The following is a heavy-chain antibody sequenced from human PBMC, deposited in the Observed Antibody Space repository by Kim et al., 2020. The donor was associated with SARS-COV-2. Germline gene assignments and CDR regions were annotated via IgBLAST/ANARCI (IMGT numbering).Heavy chain of an antibody. CDR3: ARENSSRNDY. V-gene: IGHV3-7*03. J-gene: IGHJ4*02. Sequence: EKYCVDSVKGRFTISRDNAKNSLYLQMNSLRAEDTAVYYCARENSSRNDYWGQGTLVTVSS. D-gene: IGHD6-13*01. CDR2: EK.